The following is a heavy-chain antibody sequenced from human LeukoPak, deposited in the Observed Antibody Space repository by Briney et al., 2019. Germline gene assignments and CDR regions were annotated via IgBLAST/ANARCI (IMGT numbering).Heavy chain of an antibody. CDR2: IYPDDSNT. V-gene: IGHV5-51*01. CDR1: GYNFPIYW. J-gene: IGHJ6*03. Sequence: RHGESLKISCQGSGYNFPIYWIGWVRQMPGQGLEWMGIIYPDDSNTIYGPSFQGQVTISADKSINTAYLEWSSLKASDTAMYYCARHVGSGSYLYYMDVWGKGTTVTVSS. CDR3: ARHVGSGSYLYYMDV. D-gene: IGHD1-26*01.